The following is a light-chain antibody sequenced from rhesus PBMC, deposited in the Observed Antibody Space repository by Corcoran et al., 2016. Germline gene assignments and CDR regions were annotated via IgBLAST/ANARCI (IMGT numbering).Light chain of an antibody. Sequence: DVVMTQSPVSLPIAPGQPASISCRSSQSLVYRDGNTYWSGYQQRPGQPPRRLILPVSIRDSGVPDRVRGGGAGTAFTLIISRVEAADVGFYYCGQGTNIPYSFGRGTKVEI. CDR2: PVS. V-gene: IGKV2-65*01. J-gene: IGKJ2*01. CDR3: GQGTNIPYS. CDR1: QSLVYRDGNTY.